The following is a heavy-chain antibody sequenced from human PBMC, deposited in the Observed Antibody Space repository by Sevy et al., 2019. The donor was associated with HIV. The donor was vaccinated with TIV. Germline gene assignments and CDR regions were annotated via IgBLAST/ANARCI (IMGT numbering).Heavy chain of an antibody. CDR1: GFTFSYYD. Sequence: GGCLRLSCAASGFTFSYYDMNWVRQAPGKGLEWVSSISSGSSYIFYADSVKGRFTISRDNAKNSLYLQMNSLRAEDTAVYYCASPLNYYDSPSAYWGQGTLVTVSS. V-gene: IGHV3-21*04. D-gene: IGHD3-22*01. J-gene: IGHJ4*02. CDR2: ISSGSSYI. CDR3: ASPLNYYDSPSAY.